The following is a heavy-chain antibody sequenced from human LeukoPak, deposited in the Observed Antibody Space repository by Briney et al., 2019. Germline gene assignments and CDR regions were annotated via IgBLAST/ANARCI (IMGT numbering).Heavy chain of an antibody. Sequence: KPSETLSLTCTVSGGSISSGSYYWSWIRQPAGKGLEWIGRIYTSGSTNYNPSLKSRVTISVDTSKNQFSLKLSSVTAADTAVYYCASIGLYGSGTEDVWGQGTTVTASS. D-gene: IGHD3-10*01. CDR1: GGSISSGSYY. J-gene: IGHJ6*02. V-gene: IGHV4-61*02. CDR2: IYTSGST. CDR3: ASIGLYGSGTEDV.